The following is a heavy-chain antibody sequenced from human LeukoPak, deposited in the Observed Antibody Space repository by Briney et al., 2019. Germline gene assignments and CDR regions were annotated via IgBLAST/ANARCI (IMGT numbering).Heavy chain of an antibody. Sequence: SETLSLTCTVSGGSISSSSYYWGWIRQPPGKGLEWIGSIYYSGSTYYNPSLESRVTISVDTSKNQFSLKLSSVTAADTAVYYCARDTEEWELLIHWGQGTLVTVSS. D-gene: IGHD1-26*01. CDR3: ARDTEEWELLIH. J-gene: IGHJ4*02. V-gene: IGHV4-39*07. CDR1: GGSISSSSYY. CDR2: IYYSGST.